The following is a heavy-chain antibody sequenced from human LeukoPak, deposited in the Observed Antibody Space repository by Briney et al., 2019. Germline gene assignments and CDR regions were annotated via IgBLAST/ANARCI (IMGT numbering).Heavy chain of an antibody. Sequence: ASVKVSCKTSGYTFTNFGITWVRQAPGQGLEWMGWISGYNGNTYYTQKFQGRVTMTTDTSTSTAYMDLRSLRSDDTAVFYCAREATYYYDSSGSTHLLGDAFDIWGQGTMVTVSS. CDR1: GYTFTNFG. CDR3: AREATYYYDSSGSTHLLGDAFDI. J-gene: IGHJ3*02. V-gene: IGHV1-18*01. CDR2: ISGYNGNT. D-gene: IGHD3-22*01.